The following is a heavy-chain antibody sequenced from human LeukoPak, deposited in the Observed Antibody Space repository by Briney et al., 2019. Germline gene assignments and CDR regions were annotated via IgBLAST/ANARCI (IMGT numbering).Heavy chain of an antibody. D-gene: IGHD2-21*02. CDR2: INPNSGGT. V-gene: IGHV1-2*02. CDR1: GYTFTGYY. J-gene: IGHJ3*02. CDR3: ARDRVGYCGGDCYFDAFDI. Sequence: GASVKVSCKASGYTFTGYYMHWVRQAPGQGLEWMGWINPNSGGTNYAQKFQGRVTMTRDTSISTAYMELSRLRSDDTAVYYCARDRVGYCGGDCYFDAFDIWGQGTMVTVSS.